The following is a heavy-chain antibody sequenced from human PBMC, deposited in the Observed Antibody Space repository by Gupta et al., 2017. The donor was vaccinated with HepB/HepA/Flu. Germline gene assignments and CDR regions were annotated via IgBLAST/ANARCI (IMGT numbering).Heavy chain of an antibody. D-gene: IGHD6-13*01. V-gene: IGHV1-2*04. Sequence: VKVSCKASGYTFTGYYMHWVRQAPGQGLEWMGWINPNSGGTNYAQKFQGWVTMTRDTSISTAYMELSRLRSDDTAVYYCARELGYSSSWYYFDYWGQGTLVTGSS. CDR3: ARELGYSSSWYYFDY. J-gene: IGHJ4*02. CDR1: GYTFTGYY. CDR2: INPNSGGT.